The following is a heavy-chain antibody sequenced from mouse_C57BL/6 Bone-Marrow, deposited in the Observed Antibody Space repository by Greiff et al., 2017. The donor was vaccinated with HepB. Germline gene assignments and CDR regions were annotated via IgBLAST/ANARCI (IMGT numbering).Heavy chain of an antibody. CDR1: GYTFTSYW. J-gene: IGHJ3*01. D-gene: IGHD2-1*01. Sequence: VQLQQSGAELVMPGASVKLSCKASGYTFTSYWMHWVKQRPGQGLEWIGEIDPSDSYTNYNQKFKGKSTLTVDKSSSTAYMQLSSLTSEDSAVYYCARPYGTTWFAYWGQGTLVTVSA. CDR2: IDPSDSYT. V-gene: IGHV1-69*01. CDR3: ARPYGTTWFAY.